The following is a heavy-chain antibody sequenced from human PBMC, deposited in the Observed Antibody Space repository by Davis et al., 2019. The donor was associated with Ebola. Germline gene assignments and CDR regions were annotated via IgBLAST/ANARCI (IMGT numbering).Heavy chain of an antibody. CDR3: TSRLGVTGTSGYYGMDV. J-gene: IGHJ6*02. V-gene: IGHV3-74*01. CDR1: GFTFSSYW. CDR2: INSDGSST. D-gene: IGHD2-21*02. Sequence: GESLKISCAASGFTFSSYWMHWVRQAPGKGLVWVSRINSDGSSTSYADSVKGRFTISRDDSKNTAYLQMNSLKTEDTAVYYCTSRLGVTGTSGYYGMDVWGQGTTVTVSS.